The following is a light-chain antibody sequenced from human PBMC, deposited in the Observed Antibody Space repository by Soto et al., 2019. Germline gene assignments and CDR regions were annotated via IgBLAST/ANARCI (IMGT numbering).Light chain of an antibody. Sequence: DIVMTQSPDSLAVSLGERATINCKSSQSVLYSSNNKNYLAWYQQKPGQPPKLLIYWASTRESGVPERFSGSGSGTDFTLTISSLQAEAVAVYYCQQYYSTPPWTFGQGTKVEIK. V-gene: IGKV4-1*01. CDR1: QSVLYSSNNKNY. J-gene: IGKJ1*01. CDR3: QQYYSTPPWT. CDR2: WAS.